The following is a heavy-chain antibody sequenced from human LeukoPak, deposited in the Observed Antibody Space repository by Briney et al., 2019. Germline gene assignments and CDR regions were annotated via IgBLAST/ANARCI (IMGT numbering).Heavy chain of an antibody. CDR2: ISSNGGST. CDR3: GKDSGRYIYGLFDY. J-gene: IGHJ4*02. CDR1: GFTFSSYA. D-gene: IGHD3-3*02. Sequence: PGGSLRLSCSASGFTFSSYAMHWVRQAPGKGLEYVSAISSNGGSTYYADSVKGRFTISRDNSKNTLYLQMNSLRAEDTAVYYCGKDSGRYIYGLFDYWGQGTLVTVSS. V-gene: IGHV3-64*04.